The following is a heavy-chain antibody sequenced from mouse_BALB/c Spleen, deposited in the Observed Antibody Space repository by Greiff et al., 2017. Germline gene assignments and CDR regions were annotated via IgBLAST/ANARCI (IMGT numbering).Heavy chain of an antibody. CDR1: GFTFSSFG. CDR2: ISSGSSTI. V-gene: IGHV5-17*02. J-gene: IGHJ4*01. CDR3: ARSDYGYYAMDY. Sequence: EVNLVESGGGLVQPGGSRKLSCAASGFTFSSFGMDWVRQAPEKGLEWVAYISSGSSTIYYADTVKGRFTISRDNPKNTLFLQMTSLRSEDTAMYYCARSDYGYYAMDYWGQGTSVTVSS. D-gene: IGHD1-2*01.